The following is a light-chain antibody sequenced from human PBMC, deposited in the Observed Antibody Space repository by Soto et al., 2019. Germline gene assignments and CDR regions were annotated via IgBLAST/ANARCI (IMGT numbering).Light chain of an antibody. CDR2: DAS. CDR3: QQYNSYPYT. Sequence: DIQMTQSPSTLSASVGDRVTITCRASQSISSWLAWYQQKPGKAPKLLIYDASSLESGVPSRFSVSGSGTEFTLTISSLQPDDFATYYCQQYNSYPYTFGQGTQLEIK. J-gene: IGKJ2*01. V-gene: IGKV1-5*01. CDR1: QSISSW.